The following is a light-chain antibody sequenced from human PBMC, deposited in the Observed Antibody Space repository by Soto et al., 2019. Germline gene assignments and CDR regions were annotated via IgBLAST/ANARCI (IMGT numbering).Light chain of an antibody. CDR2: DAS. J-gene: IGKJ1*01. Sequence: DIQMTQSPPTLSASVGDRVTITCRASQPISSWLAWYHQKPGKAPKLLIYDASNLESGDPSRFSGSGSGTEFTLTISSLQPEDFGIYYCRQYENYWTFGQGTKVDI. CDR1: QPISSW. CDR3: RQYENYWT. V-gene: IGKV1-5*01.